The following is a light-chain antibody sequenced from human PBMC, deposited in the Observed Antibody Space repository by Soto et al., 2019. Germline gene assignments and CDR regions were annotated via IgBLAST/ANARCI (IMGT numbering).Light chain of an antibody. CDR3: EAWDDRLAAHHF. J-gene: IGLJ1*01. Sequence: QSVLTQPPSASGTPGQRVTISCSGSNSNIGSNYVFWYQQLPGTAPKHLIYSDDQRPSGVPDRFSCSKSGTSAAMAISGLQSEDEAYYYCEAWDDRLAAHHFFGTGTKPTVL. CDR2: SDD. CDR1: NSNIGSNY. V-gene: IGLV1-47*02.